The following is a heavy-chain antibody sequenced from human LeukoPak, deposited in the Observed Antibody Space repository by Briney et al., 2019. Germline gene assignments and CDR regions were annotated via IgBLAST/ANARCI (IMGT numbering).Heavy chain of an antibody. CDR1: GFTFDDDA. V-gene: IGHV3-9*01. CDR3: ARDQLADTAMVAVEY. J-gene: IGHJ4*02. Sequence: SLSLSCAVSGFTFDDDAIHWGWLPQGAGRGWDSGMSRNSGSIGYADSVKGRFTISRDNAKNSLYLQMNSLRAEDTALYYCARDQLADTAMVAVEYWGQGTLVTVSS. D-gene: IGHD5-18*01. CDR2: MSRNSGSI.